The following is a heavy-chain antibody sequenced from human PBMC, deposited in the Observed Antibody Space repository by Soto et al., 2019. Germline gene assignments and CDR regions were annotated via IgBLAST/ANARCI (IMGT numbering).Heavy chain of an antibody. CDR1: GFTFSNAW. CDR3: TTQAYDILTGYYRSGYYYYGMDV. D-gene: IGHD3-9*01. J-gene: IGHJ6*02. V-gene: IGHV3-15*07. Sequence: GGSLRLSCAASGFTFSNAWMNWVRQAPGKGLEWVGRIKSKTDGGTTDYAAPVKGRFTISRDDSKNTLYLQMNSLKTEDTAVYYCTTQAYDILTGYYRSGYYYYGMDVWGQGTTVTVSS. CDR2: IKSKTDGGTT.